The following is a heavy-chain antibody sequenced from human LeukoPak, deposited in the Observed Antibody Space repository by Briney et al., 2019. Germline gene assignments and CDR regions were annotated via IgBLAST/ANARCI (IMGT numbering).Heavy chain of an antibody. Sequence: SETLSLTCAVFGGSFSGYYWTWIRQSPGKGLEWIGQINHSWSANYNRSLKSRVTITIESSKNQFSLELSSVTAADSAMYYCATGKYDSSDYSGGWYYFDYWGQGTLVTVSS. J-gene: IGHJ4*02. CDR3: ATGKYDSSDYSGGWYYFDY. D-gene: IGHD3-22*01. CDR1: GGSFSGYY. CDR2: INHSWSA. V-gene: IGHV4-34*01.